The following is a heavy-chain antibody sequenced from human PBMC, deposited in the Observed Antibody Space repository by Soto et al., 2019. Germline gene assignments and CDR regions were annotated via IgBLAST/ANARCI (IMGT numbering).Heavy chain of an antibody. D-gene: IGHD3-22*01. J-gene: IGHJ4*02. CDR1: GVSFRLYY. CDR2: IYTSGST. Sequence: LSLTCALSGVSFRLYYWSWIRQAAGKGLEWIGRIYTSGSTNYNPSLKSRVTMSVDTSKNQFSLKRRSVTAADTAVYYCASTTYYYDSSGYSTFDDWGQGTMVTVSS. CDR3: ASTTYYYDSSGYSTFDD. V-gene: IGHV4-4*07.